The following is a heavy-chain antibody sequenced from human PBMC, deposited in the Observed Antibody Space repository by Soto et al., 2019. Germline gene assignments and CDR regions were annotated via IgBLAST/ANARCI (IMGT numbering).Heavy chain of an antibody. V-gene: IGHV5-51*01. Sequence: PGESLKISCKGSGYIFGSYWLGWLRQMPGKGLELMGIIYPGDSDTKYSPSFQGQVTISADKSISTAYLQWTRLKASDTAMYYCARYCIGGSCYRPSYKFDYWGQGTLVTVSS. CDR1: GYIFGSYW. CDR3: ARYCIGGSCYRPSYKFDY. D-gene: IGHD2-15*01. CDR2: IYPGDSDT. J-gene: IGHJ4*02.